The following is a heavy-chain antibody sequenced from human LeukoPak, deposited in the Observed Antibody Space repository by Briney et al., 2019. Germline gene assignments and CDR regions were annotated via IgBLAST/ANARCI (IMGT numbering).Heavy chain of an antibody. J-gene: IGHJ4*02. CDR2: IIPILGIA. V-gene: IGHV1-69*04. CDR1: GGTFSSYA. Sequence: ASVKVSCKASGGTFSSYAISWVRQAPGQGLEWMGRIIPILGIANYAQKFQGGVTITADKSTSTAYMELSSLRSEDTAVYYCAGDPDVVVTAGSKAQNFDYWGQGTLVTVSS. CDR3: AGDPDVVVTAGSKAQNFDY. D-gene: IGHD2-21*02.